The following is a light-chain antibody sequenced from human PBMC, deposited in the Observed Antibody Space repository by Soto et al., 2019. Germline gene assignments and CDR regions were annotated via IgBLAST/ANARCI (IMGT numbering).Light chain of an antibody. CDR2: EVT. CDR1: RTDIGGYNF. V-gene: IGLV2-14*01. J-gene: IGLJ1*01. CDR3: SSYTSTNPYV. Sequence: QSALTQPASVSGSPGQSITISCIGTRTDIGGYNFVSWFQQHPGKAPKLIIFEVTNRPSGVSNRFSGSKSGNTASLTISGLQPADEANYHCSSYTSTNPYVFGSGTKVTVL.